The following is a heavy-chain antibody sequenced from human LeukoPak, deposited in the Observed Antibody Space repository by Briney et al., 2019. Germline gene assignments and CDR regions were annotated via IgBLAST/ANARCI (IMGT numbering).Heavy chain of an antibody. Sequence: AGRSLRLSCTASGFTFGDYAMSWFRQAPGKGLEWVGFIRSKAYGGTTEYAASVKGRFTISRDDSKSIAYLQMNSLKTEDTAVYYCTRGGRPGYYFDYWGQGTLVTVSS. CDR3: TRGGRPGYYFDY. CDR2: IRSKAYGGTT. J-gene: IGHJ4*02. V-gene: IGHV3-49*03. CDR1: GFTFGDYA.